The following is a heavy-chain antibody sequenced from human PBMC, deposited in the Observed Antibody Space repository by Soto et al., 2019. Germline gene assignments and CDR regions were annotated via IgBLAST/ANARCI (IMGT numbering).Heavy chain of an antibody. V-gene: IGHV1-8*01. CDR2: MSPNSGAT. CDR3: ARGVDAGVDV. J-gene: IGHJ6*02. D-gene: IGHD1-1*01. CDR1: GYTFTSYD. Sequence: QVQLVQSGAEVTKPGASVKVSCKASGYTFTSYDINWVRQATGQGLEWMGWMSPNSGATGYAQKVQGRVTMTRDTSISTANMELSTLRSEDKAIYYCARGVDAGVDVWRQGSTVTAAS.